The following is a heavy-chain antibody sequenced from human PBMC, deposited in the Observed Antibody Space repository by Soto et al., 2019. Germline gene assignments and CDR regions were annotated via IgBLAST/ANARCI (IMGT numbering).Heavy chain of an antibody. CDR1: GGSISSYY. V-gene: IGHV4-59*08. D-gene: IGHD2-15*01. CDR3: ARRYGGTFDY. J-gene: IGHJ4*02. CDR2: IYYSGST. Sequence: SETLSLTCTVSGGSISSYYWSWIRQPPGKGLEWIGYIYYSGSTNYNPSLKSRVTISVDTSKNQFSLMLSSVTAADTAEYYCARRYGGTFDYWGQGTLVTVYS.